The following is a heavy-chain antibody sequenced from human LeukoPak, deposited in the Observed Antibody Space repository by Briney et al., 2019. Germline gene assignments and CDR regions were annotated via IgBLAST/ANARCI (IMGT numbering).Heavy chain of an antibody. D-gene: IGHD6-19*01. CDR3: ARYARIAVAGKDPYYFDY. CDR1: GGSISSYY. V-gene: IGHV4-59*01. J-gene: IGHJ4*02. Sequence: SETLSLTCTVSGGSISSYYWSWIRQPPGKGLEWIGYIYYSGSTNYNPSLKSRVTISVDTSKNQFSLKLSSVTAADTAVYYCARYARIAVAGKDPYYFDYWGQGTLVTVSS. CDR2: IYYSGST.